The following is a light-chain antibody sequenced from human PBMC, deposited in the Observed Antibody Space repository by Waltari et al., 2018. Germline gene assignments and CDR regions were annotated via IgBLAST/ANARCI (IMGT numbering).Light chain of an antibody. CDR2: EVT. CDR3: TSYSGSDTVV. CDR1: RSDIGGYTY. V-gene: IGLV2-8*01. J-gene: IGLJ2*01. Sequence: QAALTQPPSESGSPGQSVTISCTGPRSDIGGYTYVSWYQQHPGKAPKLIIYEVTERPSGVPDRFSGSKSGNTASLTVSGLRTEDEADYYCTSYSGSDTVVFGGGTKLTVL.